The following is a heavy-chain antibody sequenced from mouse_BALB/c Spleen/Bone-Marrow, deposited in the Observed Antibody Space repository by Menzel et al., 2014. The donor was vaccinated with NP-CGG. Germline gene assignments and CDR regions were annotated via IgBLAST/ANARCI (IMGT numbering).Heavy chain of an antibody. CDR3: ARSRYDGTYWYFDV. D-gene: IGHD2-14*01. V-gene: IGHV1S135*01. CDR1: GYSFTDYN. J-gene: IGHJ1*01. CDR2: IDPCNGGN. Sequence: LVESGPELVKPGASVKVSCKASGYSFTDYNMYWVKQSHGKSLEWIGYIDPCNGGNTYNQRFKGKATLTVDKSSSTAFMHLNSLASEDSAVYYCARSRYDGTYWYFDVWGAGTTVTVSS.